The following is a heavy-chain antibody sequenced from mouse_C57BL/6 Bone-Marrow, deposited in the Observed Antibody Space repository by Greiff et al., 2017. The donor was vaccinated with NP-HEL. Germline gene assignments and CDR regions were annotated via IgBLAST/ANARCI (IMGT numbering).Heavy chain of an antibody. J-gene: IGHJ3*01. CDR3: AKEERRVRSFAY. CDR1: GYTFTSYW. Sequence: QVQLKQPGAELVKPGASVKLSCKASGYTFTSYWMHWVKQRPGQGLEWIGMIHPNSGSTNYNEKFKSKATLTVDKSSSTAYMQLSSLTSEDSAVYYYAKEERRVRSFAYWGQGTLVTVSA. V-gene: IGHV1-64*01. CDR2: IHPNSGST.